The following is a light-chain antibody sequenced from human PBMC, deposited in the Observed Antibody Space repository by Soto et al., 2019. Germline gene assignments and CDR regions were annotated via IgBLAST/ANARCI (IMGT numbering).Light chain of an antibody. CDR2: EGS. CDR3: CSYAGSSSPGV. Sequence: QSALTQPASVSGSPGQSITISCTGTSSDVGSYNLVSWYQPHPGKAPKLMIYEGSKRPSGVSNRFSGSKSGNTASLTISGLQAEDEADYYCCSYAGSSSPGVFGGGTKLTVL. V-gene: IGLV2-23*01. CDR1: SSDVGSYNL. J-gene: IGLJ3*02.